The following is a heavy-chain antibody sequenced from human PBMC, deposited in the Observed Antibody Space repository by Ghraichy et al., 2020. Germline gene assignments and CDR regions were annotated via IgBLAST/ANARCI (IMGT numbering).Heavy chain of an antibody. V-gene: IGHV3-7*03. Sequence: GESLNISCTASGFIFRKYWMSWVRQAPGKGLEWVANMNRDGSEIYYMDAAKGRFSISRDNAKDTLYLQLNSLRVDDTAVYYCTREGGAYVEGYYWGQGVQVTVPS. CDR2: MNRDGSEI. CDR3: TREGGAYVEGYY. CDR1: GFIFRKYW. J-gene: IGHJ4*02. D-gene: IGHD2-21*01.